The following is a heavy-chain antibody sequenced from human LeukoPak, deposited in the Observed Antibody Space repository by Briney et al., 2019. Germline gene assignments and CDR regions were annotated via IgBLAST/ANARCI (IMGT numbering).Heavy chain of an antibody. CDR3: ARFSVAGQYNWFDP. CDR2: IYYSGST. V-gene: IGHV4-61*08. J-gene: IGHJ5*02. D-gene: IGHD6-19*01. Sequence: SETLSLTCTVSGGSISSGGYYWSWIRQHPGKGLEWIGYIYYSGSTYYNPSLKSRVTISVDTSKNQFSLKLSSVTAADTAVYYCARFSVAGQYNWFDPWGQGTLVTVSS. CDR1: GGSISSGGYY.